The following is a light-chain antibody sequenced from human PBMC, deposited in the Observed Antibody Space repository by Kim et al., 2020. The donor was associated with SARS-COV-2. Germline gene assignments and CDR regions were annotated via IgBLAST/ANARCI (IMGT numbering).Light chain of an antibody. CDR3: QQYDYLLR. V-gene: IGKV1-33*01. CDR1: QDISNY. J-gene: IGKJ3*01. CDR2: DAS. Sequence: DIQMTQSPSSLSASVGDRVTITCQASQDISNYLNWYQQKPGKAPKLLIYDASNLETGVPSRFSGSGSGTDFTFTISSLQPEDIVTYYCQQYDYLLRFGPGTKVDIK.